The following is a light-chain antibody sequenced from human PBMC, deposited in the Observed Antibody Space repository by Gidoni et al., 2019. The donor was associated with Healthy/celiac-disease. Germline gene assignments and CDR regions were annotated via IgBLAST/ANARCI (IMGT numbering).Light chain of an antibody. V-gene: IGKV3-20*01. CDR1: QSVSSSY. CDR2: GAS. CDR3: QQYGSSPCS. J-gene: IGKJ2*04. Sequence: EIVLTQSPGTLSLSPGERATLSCRASQSVSSSYLAWYQQKPGQAPRLLIYGASSRATGIPARFSGSWSGTDFTRTISRLEPEDFAVYYCQQYGSSPCSFGQGTKLEIK.